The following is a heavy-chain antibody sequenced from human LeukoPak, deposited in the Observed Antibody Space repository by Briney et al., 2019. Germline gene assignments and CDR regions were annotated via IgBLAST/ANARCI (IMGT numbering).Heavy chain of an antibody. D-gene: IGHD6-13*01. CDR2: INPSGGST. V-gene: IGHV1-46*01. CDR3: ARVSRQQLAPPLFDY. J-gene: IGHJ4*02. CDR1: GYTFTSYY. Sequence: ASVKVSCKASGYTFTSYYMHWVRQAPGQGLEWMGVINPSGGSTSYEQKFQGRVTMTRDTSTSTVYMELSSLRSETTALYYCARVSRQQLAPPLFDYWGQGTLVTVSS.